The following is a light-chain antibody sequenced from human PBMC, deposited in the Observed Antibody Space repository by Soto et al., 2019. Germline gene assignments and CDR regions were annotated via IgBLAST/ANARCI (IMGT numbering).Light chain of an antibody. CDR2: EVS. CDR1: SSDVGGYNY. V-gene: IGLV2-8*01. J-gene: IGLJ1*01. CDR3: SSYAGSPHYV. Sequence: QSVLTQPPSAYGSPGQSVTISCTGTSSDVGGYNYVSWYQQHPGKAPKLMIYEVSKRPSGVPDRFSGSKSGNTASLTVSGLQAEDEADYYCSSYAGSPHYVFGTGTKVTVL.